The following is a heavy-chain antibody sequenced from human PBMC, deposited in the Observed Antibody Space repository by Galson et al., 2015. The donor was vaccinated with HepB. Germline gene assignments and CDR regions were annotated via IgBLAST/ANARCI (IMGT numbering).Heavy chain of an antibody. CDR3: AITSFGEKHYFDY. CDR1: GFTFSSYD. J-gene: IGHJ4*02. D-gene: IGHD3-10*01. Sequence: SLRLSCAASGFTFSSYDMNWVRQAPGKGLEWVSYISGSGSTIYYADSVKGRFTISRDNAKNSLYLQMNSLRAEDTAVYYCAITSFGEKHYFDYWGQGTLVTVSS. CDR2: ISGSGSTI. V-gene: IGHV3-48*03.